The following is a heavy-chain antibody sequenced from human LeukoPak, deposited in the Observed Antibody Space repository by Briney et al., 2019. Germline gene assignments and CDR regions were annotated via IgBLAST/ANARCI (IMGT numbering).Heavy chain of an antibody. CDR2: ISSTSSYI. V-gene: IGHV3-21*01. D-gene: IGHD3-3*01. J-gene: IGHJ5*02. Sequence: GGSLRLSCAASGFTFSNYNFYWVRQAPGKGLEWVSSISSTSSYIYYADSMKGRFTISRDNAKNSLYLQMNSLRAEDTAVYYCARGQTNDVFWSGYSHKWFDPWGQGTLVTVSS. CDR3: ARGQTNDVFWSGYSHKWFDP. CDR1: GFTFSNYN.